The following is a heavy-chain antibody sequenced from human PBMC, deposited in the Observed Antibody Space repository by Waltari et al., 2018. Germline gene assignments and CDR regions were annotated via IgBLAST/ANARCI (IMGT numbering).Heavy chain of an antibody. V-gene: IGHV1-69*01. D-gene: IGHD4-17*01. J-gene: IGHJ4*02. CDR2: IIPIFGTA. CDR1: GGTFSSYA. Sequence: QVQLVQAGAEVKKPGSSVKVSCKASGGTFSSYAISWLRQAPGQGLEWMGGIIPIFGTANYAQKFQGRVTITADESTSTAYMELSSLRSEDTAVYYCAQRSTGTVNFDYWGQGTLVTVSS. CDR3: AQRSTGTVNFDY.